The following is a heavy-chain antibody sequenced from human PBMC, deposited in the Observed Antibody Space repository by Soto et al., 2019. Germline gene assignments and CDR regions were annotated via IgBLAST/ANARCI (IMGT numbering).Heavy chain of an antibody. V-gene: IGHV3-30-3*01. CDR2: ISYDGSNK. J-gene: IGHJ4*02. D-gene: IGHD3-9*01. Sequence: PGGSLRLSCAASGFTFSSYAMHWVRQAPGKGLEWVAVISYDGSNKYYADSVKGRFTISRDNSKNTLYLQMNSLRAEDTAVYYCARADENDFLTGSSPYYCDYWGQGTLVTVSS. CDR3: ARADENDFLTGSSPYYCDY. CDR1: GFTFSSYA.